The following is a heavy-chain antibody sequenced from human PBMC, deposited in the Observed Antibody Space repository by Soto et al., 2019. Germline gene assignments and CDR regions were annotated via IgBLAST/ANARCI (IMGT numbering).Heavy chain of an antibody. D-gene: IGHD3-22*01. V-gene: IGHV4-31*03. CDR1: GGSISSGGYY. CDR3: AQVVIKGENWFDP. Sequence: PSETLSLTCTVSGGSISSGGYYWSWIRQHPGKGLEWIGYIYYSGSTYYNPSLKSRVTISVDTSKNQFSLKLSSVTAADTAVYYCAQVVIKGENWFDPWGQGTLVTVSS. J-gene: IGHJ5*02. CDR2: IYYSGST.